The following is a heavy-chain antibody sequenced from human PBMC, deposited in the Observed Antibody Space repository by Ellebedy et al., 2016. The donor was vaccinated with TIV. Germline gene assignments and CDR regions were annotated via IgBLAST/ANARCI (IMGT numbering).Heavy chain of an antibody. Sequence: ASVKVSCKASGYTFATHALYWLRQAPGRRLEWMGWINPANGDTRYSQRFLGRVSITRDTSTNTVFMDLSGLQSEDTALYYCARNRSSSWSSYFDSWGQGTLVTVSS. CDR1: GYTFATHA. J-gene: IGHJ4*02. V-gene: IGHV1-3*01. CDR2: INPANGDT. D-gene: IGHD6-13*01. CDR3: ARNRSSSWSSYFDS.